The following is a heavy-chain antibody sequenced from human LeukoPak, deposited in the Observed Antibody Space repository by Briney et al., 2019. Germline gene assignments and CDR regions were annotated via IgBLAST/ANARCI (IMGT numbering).Heavy chain of an antibody. CDR3: ARGPPNWGFDY. Sequence: GGSPRLSCAASGFTFSSYWMSWVRQAPGKGLEWVANIKQDGSEKYYVDSVKGRFTISRDNAKNSLHLQMNSPRAEDTAVYYCARGPPNWGFDYWGPGTLVTVSS. CDR1: GFTFSSYW. J-gene: IGHJ4*02. V-gene: IGHV3-7*03. D-gene: IGHD7-27*01. CDR2: IKQDGSEK.